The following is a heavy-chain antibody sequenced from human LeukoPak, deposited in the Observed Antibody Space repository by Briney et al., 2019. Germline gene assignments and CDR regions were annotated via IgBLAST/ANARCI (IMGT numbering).Heavy chain of an antibody. V-gene: IGHV4-39*01. CDR3: ARHDIGSSSGWYPNWFDP. CDR2: IYYSGST. CDR1: GGSISSSSYY. D-gene: IGHD6-19*01. Sequence: PSETLSLTCTVSGGSISSSSYYWGWIRQPPGKGLEWIGSIYYSGSTYYNPSLKSRVTISVDTSKNQFSLKLSSVTAADTAVYYCARHDIGSSSGWYPNWFDPWGQGTLDTVSS. J-gene: IGHJ5*02.